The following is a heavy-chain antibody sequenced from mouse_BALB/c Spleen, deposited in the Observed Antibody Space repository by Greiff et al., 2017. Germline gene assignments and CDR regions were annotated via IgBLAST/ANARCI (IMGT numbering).Heavy chain of an antibody. CDR2: INPGSGGT. CDR3: AGGNPYYYAMDS. D-gene: IGHD1-1*02. CDR1: GYAFTNYL. J-gene: IGHJ4*01. V-gene: IGHV1-54*01. Sequence: VQLQQSGAELVRPGTSVKVSCKASGYAFTNYLIEWVKQRPGQGLEWIGVINPGSGGTNYNEKFKGKATLTADKSSSTAYMQLSSLTSDVSAVYFCAGGNPYYYAMDSWGEGNSVTAS.